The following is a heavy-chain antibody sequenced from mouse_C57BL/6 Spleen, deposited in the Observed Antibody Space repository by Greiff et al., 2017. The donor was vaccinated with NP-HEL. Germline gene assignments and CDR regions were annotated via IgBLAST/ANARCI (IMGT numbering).Heavy chain of an antibody. CDR2: INPGSGGT. D-gene: IGHD4-1*01. V-gene: IGHV1-54*01. J-gene: IGHJ1*03. CDR3: ERSPNWDWYFDV. Sequence: QVQLQQSGAELVRPGTSVKVSCKASGYAFTNYLIEWVKQRPGQGLEWIGVINPGSGGTNYNEKFKGKATLTADKSSSTAYMQLSSLTSEDSAVYFCERSPNWDWYFDVWGTGTTVTVSS. CDR1: GYAFTNYL.